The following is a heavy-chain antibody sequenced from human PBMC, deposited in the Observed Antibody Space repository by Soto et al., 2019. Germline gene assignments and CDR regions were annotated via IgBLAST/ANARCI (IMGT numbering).Heavy chain of an antibody. J-gene: IGHJ2*01. CDR3: ARSHDYYGSGSQWYFDL. D-gene: IGHD3-10*01. CDR1: GFTVSSNY. CDR2: IYSGGST. Sequence: EVQLVESGGGLVQPGGSLRLSCAASGFTVSSNYMSWVRQAPGKGLEWVSVIYSGGSTYYADSVKGRFTISRDNSKNTLYLQMNSLRAEDTAVYYCARSHDYYGSGSQWYFDLWGRGTLVTVSS. V-gene: IGHV3-66*01.